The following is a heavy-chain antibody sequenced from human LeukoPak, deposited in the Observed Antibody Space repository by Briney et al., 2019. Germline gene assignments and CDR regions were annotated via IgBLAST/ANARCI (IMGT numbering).Heavy chain of an antibody. J-gene: IGHJ4*02. CDR3: AKDYYDSSGSPDY. Sequence: GGSLRLSCAASGFTFSSYGMSWVRQAPGKGLEWVSAISGSGGSTYYADSVKGRFTISRDNAKNSLYLQMNSLRAEDTALYYCAKDYYDSSGSPDYWGQGTLVTVSS. CDR2: ISGSGGST. D-gene: IGHD3-22*01. CDR1: GFTFSSYG. V-gene: IGHV3-23*01.